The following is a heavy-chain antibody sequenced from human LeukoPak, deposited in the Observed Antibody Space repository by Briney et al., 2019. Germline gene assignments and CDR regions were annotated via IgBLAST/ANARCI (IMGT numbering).Heavy chain of an antibody. Sequence: SETLSLTCTVSGGSISSSSYYWGWIRQPPGKGLEWIGSIYYSGSTYYNPSLKSGVTISVDTSKNQFSLKLSSVTAADTAVYFCARVKILGYCSSTSCPYYFDYWGQGTLVTVSS. CDR2: IYYSGST. V-gene: IGHV4-39*07. CDR3: ARVKILGYCSSTSCPYYFDY. J-gene: IGHJ4*02. D-gene: IGHD2-2*01. CDR1: GGSISSSSYY.